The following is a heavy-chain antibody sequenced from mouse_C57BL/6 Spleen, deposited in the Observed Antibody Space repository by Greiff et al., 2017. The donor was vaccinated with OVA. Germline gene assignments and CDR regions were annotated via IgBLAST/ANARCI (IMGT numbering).Heavy chain of an antibody. CDR2: ISSGSSTI. CDR1: GFTFSDYG. V-gene: IGHV5-17*01. D-gene: IGHD1-1*01. J-gene: IGHJ3*01. CDR3: ASVRIVATPFAY. Sequence: EVQRVESGGGLVKPGGSLKLSCAASGFTFSDYGMHWVRQAPEKGLEWVAYISSGSSTIYYADTVKGRFTISRDNAKNTLFLQMTSLRSEDTAMYYCASVRIVATPFAYWGQGTLVTVSA.